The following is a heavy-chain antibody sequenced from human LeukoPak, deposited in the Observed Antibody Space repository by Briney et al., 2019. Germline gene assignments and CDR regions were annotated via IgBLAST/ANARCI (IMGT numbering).Heavy chain of an antibody. CDR2: INPNSGDT. V-gene: IGHV1-2*02. CDR1: GYTFTGYY. Sequence: ASVKVSCKASGYTFTGYYMHWVRQAPGQGLEWMGWINPNSGDTNYAQKFQGRVTMTRDTSISTAYMELSRLRSDDTAVYYCVRGYCSGGSCPLDYWGQGALVTVSS. J-gene: IGHJ4*02. D-gene: IGHD2-15*01. CDR3: VRGYCSGGSCPLDY.